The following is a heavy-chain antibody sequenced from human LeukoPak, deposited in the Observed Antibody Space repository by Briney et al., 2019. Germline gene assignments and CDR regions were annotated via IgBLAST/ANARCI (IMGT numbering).Heavy chain of an antibody. V-gene: IGHV1-69*01. CDR3: ARGERISSYHKY. Sequence: GASVKVSCKASGGTFSSYAISWVRQAPGQGLEWMGGIIPIFGTANYAQKFQGRVTITVDESTSTAYMELSSLRSEDTAVYYCARGERISSYHKYWGQGTLVTVSS. D-gene: IGHD3-3*02. J-gene: IGHJ4*02. CDR2: IIPIFGTA. CDR1: GGTFSSYA.